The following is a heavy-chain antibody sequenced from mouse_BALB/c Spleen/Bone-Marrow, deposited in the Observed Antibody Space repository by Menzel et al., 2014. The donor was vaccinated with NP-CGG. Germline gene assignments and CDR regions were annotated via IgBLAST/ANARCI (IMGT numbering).Heavy chain of an antibody. CDR3: ARGDGYAMDY. CDR1: GFSIKDYY. V-gene: IGHV14-1*02. CDR2: IDPENGNT. J-gene: IGHJ4*01. Sequence: EVKLVESGAEIVRPGALVKLSCKASGFSIKDYYMQWVKQRPEQGLEWIGWIDPENGNTIYDPKFQGKASITADTSSNTAYLQLSSLTSEDTAVYYCARGDGYAMDYWGQGTSVTVSS.